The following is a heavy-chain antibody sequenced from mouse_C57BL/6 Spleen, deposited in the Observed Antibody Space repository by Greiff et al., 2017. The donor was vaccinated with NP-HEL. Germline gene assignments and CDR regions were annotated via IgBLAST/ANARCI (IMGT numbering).Heavy chain of an antibody. Sequence: QVQLQQPGAELVKPGASVKLSCKASGYTFTSYWMQWVKQRPGQGLEWIGEIDPSDSYTNYNQKFKGKATLTVDTSSSTAYMQLSSLTSEDSAVYYCARKGPYYYGSSYEGYWGQGTTLTVSS. J-gene: IGHJ2*01. CDR1: GYTFTSYW. CDR3: ARKGPYYYGSSYEGY. CDR2: IDPSDSYT. D-gene: IGHD1-1*01. V-gene: IGHV1-50*01.